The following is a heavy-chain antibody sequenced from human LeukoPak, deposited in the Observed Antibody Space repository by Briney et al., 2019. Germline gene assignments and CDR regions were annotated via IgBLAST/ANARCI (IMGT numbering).Heavy chain of an antibody. Sequence: GGSLRLSCTVSGITFSRYWMSWVRQAPGKGLEWVADINQDGNRENYVDSVKGRFSISRDNAKNSLFLQMHSLRAEDTAVYYCATTFPYCSDGTCALGGQGTLVTVSS. V-gene: IGHV3-7*01. CDR1: GITFSRYW. CDR3: ATTFPYCSDGTCAL. CDR2: INQDGNRE. J-gene: IGHJ4*02. D-gene: IGHD2-15*01.